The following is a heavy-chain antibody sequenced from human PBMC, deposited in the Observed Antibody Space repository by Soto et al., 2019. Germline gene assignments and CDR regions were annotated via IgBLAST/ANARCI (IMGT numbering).Heavy chain of an antibody. Sequence: XVSLRLSFAASGFIFTNYAMNWVRQAPGKGLEWVSVIGGRGNSAYYADSVQGRFTISRDNSKNTLSLQMSSLTADDTAIYYCVREGRGSFDFWGRGTMVTVSS. D-gene: IGHD5-12*01. CDR1: GFIFTNYA. V-gene: IGHV3-23*01. CDR3: VREGRGSFDF. CDR2: IGGRGNSA. J-gene: IGHJ3*01.